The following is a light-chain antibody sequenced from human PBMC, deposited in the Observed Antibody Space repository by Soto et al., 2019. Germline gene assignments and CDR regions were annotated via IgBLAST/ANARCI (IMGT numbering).Light chain of an antibody. J-gene: IGKJ3*01. CDR2: GGS. CDR3: QYYGSSPLFT. CDR1: QSVSSTY. V-gene: IGKV3-20*01. Sequence: EIVLTQSPGTLSLSPGERATLSCRASQSVSSTYFAWYQQKPGQAPRLLIYGGSTRATGIPDRFSASGSGTECTLTISRLESEDFAVYYCQYYGSSPLFTFGPGTKVDIK.